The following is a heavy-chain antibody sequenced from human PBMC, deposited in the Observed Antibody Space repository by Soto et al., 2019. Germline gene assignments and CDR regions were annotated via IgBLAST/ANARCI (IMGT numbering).Heavy chain of an antibody. Sequence: GGSLRLSCSASGFTFNSYAMHWVRQAPGKGLEYVSGISSNGGSTYYADSVTGRFIISRDNSMNTLYLQMSSLRVEDTAVYYCAKDRISKTRAFDYWGQGNLVTVSS. CDR2: ISSNGGST. CDR3: AKDRISKTRAFDY. V-gene: IGHV3-64D*08. CDR1: GFTFNSYA. J-gene: IGHJ4*02.